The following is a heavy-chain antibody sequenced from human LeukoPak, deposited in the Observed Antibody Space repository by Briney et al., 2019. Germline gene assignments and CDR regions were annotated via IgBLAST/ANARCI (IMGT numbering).Heavy chain of an antibody. D-gene: IGHD3-16*01. Sequence: ASVKLSCKASGYTFTVYYMHWERQAPGQGLEWMGWINPNSGGTNYAQKFQGWVTMTRDTSISTAYMELSRLRSDDTAVYYCARDLGSDPLDYWGQGTLVTVSS. CDR3: ARDLGSDPLDY. V-gene: IGHV1-2*04. J-gene: IGHJ4*02. CDR2: INPNSGGT. CDR1: GYTFTVYY.